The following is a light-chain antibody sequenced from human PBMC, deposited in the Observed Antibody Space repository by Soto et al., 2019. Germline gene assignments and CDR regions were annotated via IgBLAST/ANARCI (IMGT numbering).Light chain of an antibody. Sequence: DIQMTQSPSTLSASVGDRVTITCRASQSISSWFAWYQQKPGKAPKLLIYKASSLESGFPSRFSGSGSGTEFTLTISSLQPDDFETYYCQQYNSYLWPFGQGTKVEIK. CDR1: QSISSW. CDR2: KAS. J-gene: IGKJ1*01. CDR3: QQYNSYLWP. V-gene: IGKV1-5*03.